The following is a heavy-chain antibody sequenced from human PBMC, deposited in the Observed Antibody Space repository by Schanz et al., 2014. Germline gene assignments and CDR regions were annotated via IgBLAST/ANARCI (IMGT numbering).Heavy chain of an antibody. CDR1: GGSISSGTYY. J-gene: IGHJ5*02. CDR2: IYTSGST. D-gene: IGHD6-25*01. CDR3: AREPLSGYNWFDP. Sequence: QVQLQESGPGLVKPSQTLSLTCIVSGGSISSGTYYWSWLRQPAGKGLEWIGRIYTSGSTNYNPSLKGRSTIPLDTPKNHFSRKRSSVPAADTAVYYCAREPLSGYNWFDPWGQGSLVTVSS. V-gene: IGHV4-61*02.